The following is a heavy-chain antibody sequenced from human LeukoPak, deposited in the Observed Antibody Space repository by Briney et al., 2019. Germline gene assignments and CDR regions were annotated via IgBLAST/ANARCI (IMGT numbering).Heavy chain of an antibody. Sequence: HPSETLSLTCTVSGGSISSSSYYWGWIRQPPGKGLEWVANIKEDGSEEYHVDSVKGRFTISRDNTKSSLFLQMNSLRGDDTAVYYCVRDSRPGGAMGLYHNFDFWGQGTLVTVYS. V-gene: IGHV3-7*01. J-gene: IGHJ4*02. CDR1: GGSISSSSYY. CDR3: VRDSRPGGAMGLYHNFDF. CDR2: IKEDGSEE. D-gene: IGHD3-16*01.